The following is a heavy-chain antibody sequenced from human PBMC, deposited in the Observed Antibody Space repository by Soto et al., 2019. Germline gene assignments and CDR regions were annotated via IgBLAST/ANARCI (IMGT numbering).Heavy chain of an antibody. Sequence: ASVKISCKASGYTFTGYYMHWVRQAPGQGLEWMGWINPNSGGTNYAQKFQGWVTMTRDTSISTAYMELSRLRSDDTAVYYCARDRRFLEWLSLGHYYYGMDVWGQGTTVTVSS. D-gene: IGHD3-3*01. J-gene: IGHJ6*02. CDR2: INPNSGGT. CDR1: GYTFTGYY. V-gene: IGHV1-2*04. CDR3: ARDRRFLEWLSLGHYYYGMDV.